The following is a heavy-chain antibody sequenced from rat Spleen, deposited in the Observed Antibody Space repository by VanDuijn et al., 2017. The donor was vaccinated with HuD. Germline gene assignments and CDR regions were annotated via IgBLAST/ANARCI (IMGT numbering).Heavy chain of an antibody. Sequence: QVQLKESGPGLVQPSQTLSLTCTVSGFSLIRYNVHWVRQPPGKGLEWMGRMRYNGDTSYNSALESRLSISRDTSKNQVFLKMNSMQTDGTVTYYCTRDGDNEDFMDAWGQGASVTVSS. V-gene: IGHV2-63*01. CDR1: GFSLIRYN. CDR2: MRYNGDT. CDR3: TRDGDNEDFMDA. J-gene: IGHJ4*01. D-gene: IGHD1-1*01.